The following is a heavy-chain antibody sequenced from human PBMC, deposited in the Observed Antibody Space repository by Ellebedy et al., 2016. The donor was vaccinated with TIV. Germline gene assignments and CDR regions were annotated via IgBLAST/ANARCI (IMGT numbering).Heavy chain of an antibody. CDR2: ISGSGGST. V-gene: IGHV3-23*01. CDR3: ARAPTAIFAHFYYYYYYMDV. J-gene: IGHJ6*03. CDR1: GFRFSTYG. D-gene: IGHD2-21*02. Sequence: GGSLRLXXAASGFRFSTYGMSWVRQAPGRRLEWVSAISGSGGSTHYVDSVRGRFTISRDNSKNTLYLQMTSLRAEDTAVYYCARAPTAIFAHFYYYYYYMDVWGKGTTVTVSS.